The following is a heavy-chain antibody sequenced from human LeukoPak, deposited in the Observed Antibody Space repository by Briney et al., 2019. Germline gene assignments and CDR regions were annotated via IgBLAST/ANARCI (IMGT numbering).Heavy chain of an antibody. CDR2: LYSDGTT. Sequence: GGSLRLSCAASGFTVSSHYMNWVRQAPGKGLQWVSVLYSDGTTYYADSVKGRFTISRDNSRSTLYLQINSLRAEDTAVYFCARVAYYRVTADQITDAFDVWGRGTAVTVSS. V-gene: IGHV3-66*01. CDR3: ARVAYYRVTADQITDAFDV. D-gene: IGHD2-21*02. CDR1: GFTVSSHY. J-gene: IGHJ3*01.